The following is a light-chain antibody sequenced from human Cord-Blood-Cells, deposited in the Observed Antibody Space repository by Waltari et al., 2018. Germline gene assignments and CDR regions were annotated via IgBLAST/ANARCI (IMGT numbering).Light chain of an antibody. CDR2: EGS. Sequence: QSALTQPASVSGSPGQSITISCTGTSSDVGSYNLASCYQQHPGKAPKLMIYEGSKRPSGVSNRFSGSKSGNTASLTISGLQAEDEADYYCCSYAGSSTVVFGGGTKLTVL. V-gene: IGLV2-23*01. CDR3: CSYAGSSTVV. J-gene: IGLJ2*01. CDR1: SSDVGSYNL.